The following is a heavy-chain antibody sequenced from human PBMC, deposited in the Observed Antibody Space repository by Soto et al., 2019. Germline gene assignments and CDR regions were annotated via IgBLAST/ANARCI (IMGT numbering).Heavy chain of an antibody. J-gene: IGHJ1*01. CDR2: IIPMFGTA. Sequence: ASVKVSCKASGGTFSSHVFTWVRQAPGQGLEWMGGIIPMFGTANHAQKFQSRVTLIADESTSTAYLELSSLRSEDTAVYYCARGSRDCSGGTCFPLPTAEYFRHWGQGTLVTVSS. V-gene: IGHV1-69*13. CDR1: GGTFSSHV. D-gene: IGHD2-15*01. CDR3: ARGSRDCSGGTCFPLPTAEYFRH.